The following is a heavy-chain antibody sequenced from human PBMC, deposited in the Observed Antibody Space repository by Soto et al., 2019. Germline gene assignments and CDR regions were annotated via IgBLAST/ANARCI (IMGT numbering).Heavy chain of an antibody. CDR2: MNSNSGNT. J-gene: IGHJ4*02. D-gene: IGHD3-10*01. Sequence: GASVKVSCKTSGDSFTSYDINWVRQAPGQGLEWLGRMNSNSGNTGYSDNFQGRVSMTRDTSISTAYLELTNLRSDDTAVYYCSIVLMSRGLVATYWGQGTPVTVFS. V-gene: IGHV1-8*01. CDR3: SIVLMSRGLVATY. CDR1: GDSFTSYD.